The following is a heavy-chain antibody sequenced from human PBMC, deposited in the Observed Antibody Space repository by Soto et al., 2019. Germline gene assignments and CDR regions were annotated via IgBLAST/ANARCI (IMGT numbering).Heavy chain of an antibody. J-gene: IGHJ6*02. CDR1: GFTFNSYW. CDR3: ARGLKNYYAMDV. V-gene: IGHV3-74*01. D-gene: IGHD3-16*01. Sequence: EVQLVESGGGLVQPGGSLRLSCAASGFTFNSYWMHWVRQAPGKGLVWVSRLNSDGSSKYYGDSMKGRFTSSRDNAENTVYLQMNRLSDEDTAVYFCARGLKNYYAMDVWGQGTTVSVSS. CDR2: LNSDGSSK.